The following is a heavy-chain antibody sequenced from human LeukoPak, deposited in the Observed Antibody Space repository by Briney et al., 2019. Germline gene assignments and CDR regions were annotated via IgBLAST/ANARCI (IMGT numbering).Heavy chain of an antibody. CDR1: GFTFSSYE. V-gene: IGHV3-48*03. CDR2: ISSTTYTT. D-gene: IGHD3-16*01. CDR3: ASDWGVRYYYYMDV. J-gene: IGHJ6*03. Sequence: GGSLRLSCAASGFTFSSYEMNWVRQAPGKGLEWISYISSTTYTTYYADSVKGRFTVSRDNAKNSLYLQMNSLRAEDTAVYYCASDWGVRYYYYMDVWGKGTTVTVSS.